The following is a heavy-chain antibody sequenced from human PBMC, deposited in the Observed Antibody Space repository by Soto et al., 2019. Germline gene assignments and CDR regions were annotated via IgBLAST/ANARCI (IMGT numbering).Heavy chain of an antibody. D-gene: IGHD2-15*01. CDR2: MNPNSGNT. Sequence: QVQLVQSGAEVKKPGASVKVSCKASGYIFINYGISWVRQAPGQGLEWMGWMNPNSGNTGYAQKFQGRVTMTRNTSISTAYMELSSLRSEDTAVYYCARERSGYFDYWGQGTLVTVSS. CDR3: ARERSGYFDY. V-gene: IGHV1-8*02. CDR1: GYIFINYG. J-gene: IGHJ4*02.